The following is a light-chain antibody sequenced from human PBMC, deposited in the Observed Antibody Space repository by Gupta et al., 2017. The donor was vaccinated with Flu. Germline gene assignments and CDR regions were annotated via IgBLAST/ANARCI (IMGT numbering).Light chain of an antibody. J-gene: IGLJ2*01. CDR2: EVN. CDR3: CSYTVTGGRLV. Sequence: QPALPQPASVSGSSGQSITISSTGTNSNVGSYNLVSWYQQHPGKAPKLIIYEVNKRPSGVSNRFSGSKSGTTASLTISGLQADDEAHYYCCSYTVTGGRLVFGGGTKLTVL. V-gene: IGLV2-23*02. CDR1: NSNVGSYNL.